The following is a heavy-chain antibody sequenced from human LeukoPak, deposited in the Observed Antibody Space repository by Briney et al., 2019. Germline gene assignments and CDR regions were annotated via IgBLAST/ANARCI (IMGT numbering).Heavy chain of an antibody. CDR1: GYTFTSYY. V-gene: IGHV1-46*01. J-gene: IGHJ5*02. CDR2: INPSGGST. CDR3: AREEGEWFGELPSADNWFDP. D-gene: IGHD3-10*01. Sequence: ASVKVSCKASGYTFTSYYMHWVRQAPGQGLEWMGIINPSGGSTSYAQKFQGRVTMTRDMSTSTVYMELSSLRSEDTAVYYCAREEGEWFGELPSADNWFDPWGQGTLVTVSS.